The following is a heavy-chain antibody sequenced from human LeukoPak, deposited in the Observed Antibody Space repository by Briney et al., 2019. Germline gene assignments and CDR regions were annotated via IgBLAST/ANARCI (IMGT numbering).Heavy chain of an antibody. Sequence: GASVKVSCKASGGTFSSYAISWVRQAPGQGLEWMGGIIPIFGTANYAQKFQGRVTITADESTSTAYMELSSLRSEDTAVYYCARDRDSGYANFDYWGQGTLVTVSS. V-gene: IGHV1-69*13. J-gene: IGHJ4*02. D-gene: IGHD5-12*01. CDR1: GGTFSSYA. CDR2: IIPIFGTA. CDR3: ARDRDSGYANFDY.